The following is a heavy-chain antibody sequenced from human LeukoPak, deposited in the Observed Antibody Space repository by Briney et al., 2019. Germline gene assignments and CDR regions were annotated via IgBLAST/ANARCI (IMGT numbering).Heavy chain of an antibody. CDR3: ARGGYCSSTSCYRVWFDP. D-gene: IGHD2-2*02. Sequence: GASVKVSCKASGYTFTSYGISWVRQAPGQGLEWMGWISAYNGNTNYAQKLQGRVTMTTDTSTSTAYMELRSLRSDDTAVYYCARGGYCSSTSCYRVWFDPWGQGTLVTVSS. CDR1: GYTFTSYG. CDR2: ISAYNGNT. J-gene: IGHJ5*02. V-gene: IGHV1-18*01.